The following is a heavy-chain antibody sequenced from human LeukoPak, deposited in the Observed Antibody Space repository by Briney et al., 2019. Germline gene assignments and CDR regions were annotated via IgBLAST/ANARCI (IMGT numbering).Heavy chain of an antibody. V-gene: IGHV3-23*01. CDR2: ISNGGRST. CDR1: GFTFKNYA. J-gene: IGHJ2*01. CDR3: AKYGSGDLWLLGWYFDF. Sequence: PGGSLRLSCALSGFTFKNYAITWVRQAPGKGLEWVSSISNGGRSTHYADSVKGRFTISRDNSKNTVSLQMNSLRAEDTAVYYCAKYGSGDLWLLGWYFDFWGRGTLVTVSS. D-gene: IGHD3-22*01.